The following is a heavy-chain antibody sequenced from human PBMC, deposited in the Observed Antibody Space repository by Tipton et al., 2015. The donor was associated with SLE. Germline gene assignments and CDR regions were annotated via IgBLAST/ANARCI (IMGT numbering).Heavy chain of an antibody. D-gene: IGHD6-13*01. J-gene: IGHJ6*02. CDR3: ARGVLSSSWTLDGMDV. Sequence: TLSLTCTVSGGSISSGGYYWSWIRQPAGKGLEWIGRIYSSGYTNYNPSLKSRVTLSVDTSKNQFSLKLSSVTAADTAVYYCARGVLSSSWTLDGMDVGGQGTTVTVSS. CDR1: GGSISSGGYY. CDR2: IYSSGYT. V-gene: IGHV4-61*02.